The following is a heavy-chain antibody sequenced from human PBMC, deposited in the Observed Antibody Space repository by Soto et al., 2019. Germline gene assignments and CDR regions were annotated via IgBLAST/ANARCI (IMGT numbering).Heavy chain of an antibody. CDR3: ARDPLERSGYDPATNYGMDV. D-gene: IGHD5-12*01. J-gene: IGHJ6*02. Sequence: QVQLQESGPGLVKPSQTLSLTCTVSGGSISSGDYYWSWIRQPPGKGLEWIGYIYYSGSTYYNPSLKSRVTISVDTSKNQFSLKLSSVTAADTAVYYCARDPLERSGYDPATNYGMDVWGQGTTVTVSS. V-gene: IGHV4-30-4*01. CDR2: IYYSGST. CDR1: GGSISSGDYY.